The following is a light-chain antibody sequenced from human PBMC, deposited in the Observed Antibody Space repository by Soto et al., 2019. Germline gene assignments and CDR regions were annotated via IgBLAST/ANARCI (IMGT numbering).Light chain of an antibody. CDR3: SSYTSSTTLV. Sequence: QSALTQPASVSGSPGQSITISCTGTSSDVGGYNYVSWYQHHPGKAPKLMISDVSNRPSGVSNRSSGSKSGNTASLTISGRQAEDEADYYCSSYTSSTTLVFGGGTQLTVL. CDR2: DVS. J-gene: IGLJ2*01. CDR1: SSDVGGYNY. V-gene: IGLV2-14*03.